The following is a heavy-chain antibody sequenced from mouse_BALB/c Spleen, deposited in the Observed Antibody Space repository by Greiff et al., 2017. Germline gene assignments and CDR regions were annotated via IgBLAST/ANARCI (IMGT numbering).Heavy chain of an antibody. CDR3: ARHGGYDAYYFDY. D-gene: IGHD2-2*01. J-gene: IGHJ2*01. CDR2: ISSGGSYT. CDR1: GFTFSSYA. Sequence: EVKVVESGGGLVKPGGSLKLSCAASGFTFSSYAMSWVRQTPEKRLEWVATISSGGSYTYYPDSVKGRFTISRDNAKNTLYLQMSSLRSEDTAMYYCARHGGYDAYYFDYWGQGTTLTVSS. V-gene: IGHV5-9-3*01.